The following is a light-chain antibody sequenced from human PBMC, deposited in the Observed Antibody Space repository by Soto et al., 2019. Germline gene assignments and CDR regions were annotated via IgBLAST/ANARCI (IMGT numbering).Light chain of an antibody. Sequence: DIVMTQSPATLSVSPGERATLSCRASQSVSTNLARYQQKPGQAPRLLIYGASTRATGIPARFTGRGSGTESPLIISSLQSDDFAVYYCQQHTNSPPSTFGQGTRVDLK. V-gene: IGKV3-15*01. J-gene: IGKJ1*01. CDR2: GAS. CDR1: QSVSTN. CDR3: QQHTNSPPST.